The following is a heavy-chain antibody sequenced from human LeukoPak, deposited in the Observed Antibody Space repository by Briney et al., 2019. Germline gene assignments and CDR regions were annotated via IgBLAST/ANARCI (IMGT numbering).Heavy chain of an antibody. CDR2: IVVGSGNT. CDR1: GFTFTSSA. CDR3: AADPRYCSGGSCYRGYYGMDV. V-gene: IGHV1-58*01. J-gene: IGHJ6*02. D-gene: IGHD2-15*01. Sequence: SVKDSYKASGFTFTSSAVQWVRQARGQRLEWIGWIVVGSGNTNYAQKFQERVTITRDMSTSTAYMELSSLRSEDAAVYYCAADPRYCSGGSCYRGYYGMDVWGQGTTVTVSS.